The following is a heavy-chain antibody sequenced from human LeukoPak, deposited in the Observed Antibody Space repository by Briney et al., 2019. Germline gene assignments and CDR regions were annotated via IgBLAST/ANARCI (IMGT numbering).Heavy chain of an antibody. D-gene: IGHD6-13*01. CDR2: INHSGST. V-gene: IGHV4-34*01. CDR1: GGSFSGYY. Sequence: SETLSPTCAVYGGSFSGYYWSWIRQPPGKGLEWIGEINHSGSTNYNPSLKSRVTISVDTSKNQFSLKLSSVTAADTAVYYCARGDAAAGTDYYYYYYMDVWGKGTTVTVSS. CDR3: ARGDAAAGTDYYYYYYMDV. J-gene: IGHJ6*03.